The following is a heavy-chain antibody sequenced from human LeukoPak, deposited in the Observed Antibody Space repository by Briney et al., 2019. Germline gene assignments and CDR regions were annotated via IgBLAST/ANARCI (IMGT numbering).Heavy chain of an antibody. Sequence: PSETLSLTCTVSGGSISSYYWSWIRQPPGKGLEWIGYIYYSGSTNYNPSLKSRVTISVDTSKNKFSLKLSSVTAADTAVYYCARGEANSGYEDYWGQGTLVTVSS. CDR1: GGSISSYY. D-gene: IGHD5-12*01. J-gene: IGHJ4*02. CDR2: IYYSGST. CDR3: ARGEANSGYEDY. V-gene: IGHV4-59*01.